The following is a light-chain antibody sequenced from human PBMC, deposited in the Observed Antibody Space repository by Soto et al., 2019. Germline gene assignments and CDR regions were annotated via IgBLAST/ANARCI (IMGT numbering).Light chain of an antibody. V-gene: IGLV2-14*01. J-gene: IGLJ1*01. CDR1: SSDVGDYNY. CDR3: SSYTSSSTLYV. CDR2: DVS. Sequence: QSVLTQPASVSGSPGQSITISCTGTSSDVGDYNYVSWYQQHPDKAPKLMIYDVSNRPSGVSNRFSGSKPGNTASLTISGLQAEDEADYYCSSYTSSSTLYVFGTGTKVTVL.